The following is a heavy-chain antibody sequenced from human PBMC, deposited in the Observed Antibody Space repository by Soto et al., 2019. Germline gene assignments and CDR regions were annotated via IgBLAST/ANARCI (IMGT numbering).Heavy chain of an antibody. CDR3: ATRDTGRVY. J-gene: IGHJ4*02. D-gene: IGHD5-18*01. CDR1: GVSIGSHVW. Sequence: QVQLQESGPGLVKPSGTLSLTCAVSGVSIGSHVWWTWVRQPPGKGLEWIGESHQSGNTNYNSSLESRVTISLDKSKNHFSLQLSSVTVADTAVYYCATRDTGRVYWGQGTLVTVSS. CDR2: SHQSGNT. V-gene: IGHV4-4*02.